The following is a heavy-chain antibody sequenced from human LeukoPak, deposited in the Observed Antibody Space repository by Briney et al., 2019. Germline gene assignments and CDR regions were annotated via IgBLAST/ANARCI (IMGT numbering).Heavy chain of an antibody. CDR1: GGSFSGYY. J-gene: IGHJ6*04. CDR2: INHSGST. Sequence: SETLSLTCAVYGGSFSGYYWSWIRQPPGKGLEWIGEINHSGSTNYNPSLKSRVTISVDTSKNQFSLKLSSVTAADTAVYYCARVPKGYCSSTSCYDRYYYGMDVWGKGTTVTVSS. CDR3: ARVPKGYCSSTSCYDRYYYGMDV. D-gene: IGHD2-2*01. V-gene: IGHV4-34*01.